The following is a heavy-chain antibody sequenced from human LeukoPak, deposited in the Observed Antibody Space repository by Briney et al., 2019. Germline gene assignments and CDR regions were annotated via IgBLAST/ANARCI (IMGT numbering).Heavy chain of an antibody. V-gene: IGHV3-21*01. D-gene: IGHD3-10*02. CDR2: IRSYSSYI. CDR3: AELGITMIGGV. Sequence: GGSLRLSCEASGFTLDNYNFNWVRQAPGKGLEWVASIRSYSSYIHYADSVKGRFTISRDDAKNSLYLQMNSLRAEDTAVYYCAELGITMIGGVWGKGTTVTISS. CDR1: GFTLDNYN. J-gene: IGHJ6*04.